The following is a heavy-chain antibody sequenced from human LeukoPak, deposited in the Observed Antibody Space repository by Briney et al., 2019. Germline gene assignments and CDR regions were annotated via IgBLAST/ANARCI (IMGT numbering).Heavy chain of an antibody. J-gene: IGHJ2*01. D-gene: IGHD5-24*01. CDR1: GFTFSSYE. V-gene: IGHV3-48*03. Sequence: GGSLRLPCAASGFTFSSYEMNWVRQAPGKGLEWVSYISSSGSTIYYADSVKGRFTISRDNAKNSLYLQMNSLRAEDTAVYYCARARRDGYNWANWYFDLWGRGTLVTVSS. CDR3: ARARRDGYNWANWYFDL. CDR2: ISSSGSTI.